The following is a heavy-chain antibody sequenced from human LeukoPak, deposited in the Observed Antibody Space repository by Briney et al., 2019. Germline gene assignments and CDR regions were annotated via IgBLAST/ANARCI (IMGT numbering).Heavy chain of an antibody. J-gene: IGHJ4*02. CDR1: GFTVSSNY. CDR3: ARSFSSSPVLYDY. D-gene: IGHD6-13*01. Sequence: GGSLRLSCAASGFTVSSNYMSWVRQAPGKGLEWVSVIYSGGSTYYADSVKGRFTISRDNSKNTLYLQMNSLRAEDTAVYYCARSFSSSPVLYDYWGQGTLVTVSS. V-gene: IGHV3-53*01. CDR2: IYSGGST.